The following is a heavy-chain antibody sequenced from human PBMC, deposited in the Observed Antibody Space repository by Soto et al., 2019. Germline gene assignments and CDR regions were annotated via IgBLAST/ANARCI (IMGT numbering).Heavy chain of an antibody. Sequence: TLSLTCTVSGGSISSGGYYWSWIRQHPGKGLEWIGYIYYSGSTYYNPSLKSRVTISVDTSKNQFSLKLSSVTAADTAVYYCARNVLRFLEWLPHFDYWGQGTLVTVSS. CDR2: IYYSGST. V-gene: IGHV4-31*03. CDR1: GGSISSGGYY. CDR3: ARNVLRFLEWLPHFDY. J-gene: IGHJ4*02. D-gene: IGHD3-3*01.